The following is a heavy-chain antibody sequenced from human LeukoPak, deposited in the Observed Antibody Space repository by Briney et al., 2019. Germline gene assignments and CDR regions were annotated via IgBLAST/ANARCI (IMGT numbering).Heavy chain of an antibody. CDR3: ARAGVYYDILTGYRGSYFDC. D-gene: IGHD3-9*01. CDR2: ISYDGSSK. J-gene: IGHJ4*02. CDR1: GFTFSSYA. V-gene: IGHV3-30*04. Sequence: GRSLRLSCAASGFTFSSYAMHWVRQAPGKGLEWVAIISYDGSSKYYADSVKGRFTISRDNSKNTLYLQMNSLRAEDTAVYYCARAGVYYDILTGYRGSYFDCWGQGTLVTVSS.